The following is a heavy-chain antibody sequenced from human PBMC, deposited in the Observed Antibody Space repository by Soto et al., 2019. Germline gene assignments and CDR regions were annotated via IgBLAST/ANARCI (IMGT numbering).Heavy chain of an antibody. D-gene: IGHD6-6*01. J-gene: IGHJ4*02. CDR3: ASSSIAARTPTAY. Sequence: QVQLVESGGGVVQPGRSLRLSCAASGFTFSSYGMHWVRQAPGKGLELVAVIWYDGSNKYYADSVKGRFTISRDNSKNTLYLQMNSLRAEDTAVYYCASSSIAARTPTAYWGQGTLVTVSS. CDR2: IWYDGSNK. V-gene: IGHV3-33*01. CDR1: GFTFSSYG.